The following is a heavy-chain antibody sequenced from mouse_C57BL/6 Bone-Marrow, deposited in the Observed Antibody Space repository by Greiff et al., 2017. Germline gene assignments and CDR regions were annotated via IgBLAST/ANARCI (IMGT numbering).Heavy chain of an antibody. D-gene: IGHD2-5*01. J-gene: IGHJ3*01. CDR3: TYYSNGGD. Sequence: EVTLMESGTVLARPGASVTMSCKTSGYTFTSYWLHWVTQRPGQGLEWIGAIYPGNSDTSYNQKFKGKAKLTAVTSASTAYMELSSLTNEDSAVDYCTYYSNGGDWGQGTLVTVSA. CDR1: GYTFTSYW. V-gene: IGHV1-5*01. CDR2: IYPGNSDT.